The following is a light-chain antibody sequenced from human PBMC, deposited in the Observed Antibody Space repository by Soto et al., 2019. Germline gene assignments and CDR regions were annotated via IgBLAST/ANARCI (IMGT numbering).Light chain of an antibody. Sequence: QSALTQPASVSGSPGQSITISCTGTSSDVGSYNLVSWYQQHPGKAPKLMIYEGSKRPSGVSGRFSGSKSGNTASLTISGLQAEDEADYYCCSYAGSSTFYVFGTGTNLTVL. CDR3: CSYAGSSTFYV. CDR2: EGS. J-gene: IGLJ1*01. V-gene: IGLV2-23*01. CDR1: SSDVGSYNL.